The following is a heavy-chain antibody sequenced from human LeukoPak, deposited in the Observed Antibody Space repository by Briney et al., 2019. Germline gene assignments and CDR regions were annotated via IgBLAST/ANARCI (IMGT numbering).Heavy chain of an antibody. CDR2: IYSGGST. J-gene: IGHJ6*02. Sequence: GGSLRLSCAASGFTVSSNYMSWVRQAPGKGLEWVSVIYSGGSTYYADSVKGRFIISRDNSKNTLYLQMNTLRAEDTAVYYCARDPKGYYGSGSPWAYYYGMDVWGQGTTVTVSS. CDR3: ARDPKGYYGSGSPWAYYYGMDV. D-gene: IGHD3-10*01. V-gene: IGHV3-66*01. CDR1: GFTVSSNY.